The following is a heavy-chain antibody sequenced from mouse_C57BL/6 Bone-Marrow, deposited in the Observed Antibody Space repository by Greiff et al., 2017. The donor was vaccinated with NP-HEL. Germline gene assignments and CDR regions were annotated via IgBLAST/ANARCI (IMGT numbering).Heavy chain of an antibody. CDR3: ARDGRGSSYNWYFDV. D-gene: IGHD1-1*01. CDR1: GYTFTSYW. Sequence: VQLQQPGAELVKPGASVKMSCKASGYTFTSYWITWVKQRPGQGLEWIGDIYPGSGSTNYNEKFKSKATLTVDTSSSTAYMQLSSLTSEDSAVYDCARDGRGSSYNWYFDVWGTGTTVTVSS. CDR2: IYPGSGST. J-gene: IGHJ1*03. V-gene: IGHV1-55*01.